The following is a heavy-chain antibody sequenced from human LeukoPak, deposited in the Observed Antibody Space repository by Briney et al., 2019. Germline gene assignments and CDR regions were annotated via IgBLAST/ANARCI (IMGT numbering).Heavy chain of an antibody. Sequence: SETLSLTCTVSGGSISSNYWNWIRQPAGKGLEGIGRIYTSRSTNYNPSLKSRVTISVDRSKNQLSLNLTSVTAADTAVYYCARDPSPILAGRRYWYFDLWGRGTLVTVSS. D-gene: IGHD2-8*02. V-gene: IGHV4-4*07. J-gene: IGHJ2*01. CDR1: GGSISSNY. CDR2: IYTSRST. CDR3: ARDPSPILAGRRYWYFDL.